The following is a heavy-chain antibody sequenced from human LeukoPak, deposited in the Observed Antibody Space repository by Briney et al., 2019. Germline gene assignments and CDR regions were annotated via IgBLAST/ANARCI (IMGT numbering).Heavy chain of an antibody. J-gene: IGHJ3*02. D-gene: IGHD3-22*01. V-gene: IGHV4-30-4*08. Sequence: SQTLSLTCTVSGGSISSGDYYWSWIRQPPGKGLEWIGYIYYSGSTYYNPSLKSRVTISVDTSKNQFSLKLSSVTAADTAVYYCARAAYYYDSSGYYHDAFDIWGQGTMFTVYS. CDR2: IYYSGST. CDR3: ARAAYYYDSSGYYHDAFDI. CDR1: GGSISSGDYY.